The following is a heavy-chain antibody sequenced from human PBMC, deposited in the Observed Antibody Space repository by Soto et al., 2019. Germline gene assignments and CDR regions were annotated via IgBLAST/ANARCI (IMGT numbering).Heavy chain of an antibody. J-gene: IGHJ4*02. V-gene: IGHV3-23*01. D-gene: IGHD3-9*01. Sequence: EVQLLESGGGLVQPGGSLRLSCSVSGFTFSNYAMTWVRQAPGKGLEWVSSISGGGGGTHYADSMKGRFTISRDNSKNTLHLEMTRLRADDTAVYYCAKGSQYDILTAYPAFDSWGQGTLVTVSS. CDR1: GFTFSNYA. CDR3: AKGSQYDILTAYPAFDS. CDR2: ISGGGGGT.